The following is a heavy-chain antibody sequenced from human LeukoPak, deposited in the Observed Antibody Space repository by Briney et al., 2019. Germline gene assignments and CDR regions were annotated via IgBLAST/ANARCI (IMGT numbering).Heavy chain of an antibody. Sequence: PGRSLRLSCAASGFTFSSYAMHWVRQAPGKGLEWVAVISYDGSNKYYADSVKGRFTISRDNSKNTLYLQMNSLRAEDTAVYYCANTLKEWLVLDAFDIWGQGTMVTVSS. CDR2: ISYDGSNK. CDR3: ANTLKEWLVLDAFDI. V-gene: IGHV3-30*04. J-gene: IGHJ3*02. D-gene: IGHD6-19*01. CDR1: GFTFSSYA.